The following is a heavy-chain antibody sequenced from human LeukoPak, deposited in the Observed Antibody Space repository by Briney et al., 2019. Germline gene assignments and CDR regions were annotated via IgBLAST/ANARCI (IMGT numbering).Heavy chain of an antibody. Sequence: GGSLRLSCAASGFTFSSHEMNWVRQAPGKGLEWVSSISSSSSYIYYADSVKGRFTISRDNAKNSLYLQMNSLRAEDTAVYYCARDAKYSGYDMVYWGQGTLVTVSS. V-gene: IGHV3-21*01. D-gene: IGHD5-12*01. CDR2: ISSSSSYI. CDR1: GFTFSSHE. CDR3: ARDAKYSGYDMVY. J-gene: IGHJ4*02.